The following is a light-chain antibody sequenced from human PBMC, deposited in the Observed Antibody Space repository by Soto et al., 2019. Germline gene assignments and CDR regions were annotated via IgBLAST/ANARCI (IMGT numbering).Light chain of an antibody. V-gene: IGLV2-14*01. CDR3: CSYTSSSTVV. CDR2: EVS. Sequence: QSALTQPASVSGSPGQSITISCTGTTSDVGAYNSVSWYQQHPGKAPKVMICEVSNRPSGVSNRFSGSKSGNTASLTISGLQAEDEADYYCCSYTSSSTVVFGAGTKLTVL. J-gene: IGLJ2*01. CDR1: TSDVGAYNS.